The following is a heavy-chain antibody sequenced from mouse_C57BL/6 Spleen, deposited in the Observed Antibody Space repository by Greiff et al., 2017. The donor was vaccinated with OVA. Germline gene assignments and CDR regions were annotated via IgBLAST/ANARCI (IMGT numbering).Heavy chain of an antibody. CDR2: ISDGGSYT. Sequence: EVKVVESGGGLVKPGGSLKLSCAASGFTFSSYAMSWVRQTPEKRLEWVATISDGGSYTYYPDNVKGRFTISRDNAKNTLYLQMSHLKSEDTAMYYCARDRMAVGRPYVMDYWGQGTSVTVSS. D-gene: IGHD1-1*02. V-gene: IGHV5-4*01. CDR1: GFTFSSYA. CDR3: ARDRMAVGRPYVMDY. J-gene: IGHJ4*01.